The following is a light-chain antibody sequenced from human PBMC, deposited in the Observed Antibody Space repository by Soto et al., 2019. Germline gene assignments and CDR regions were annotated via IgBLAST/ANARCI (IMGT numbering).Light chain of an antibody. CDR2: EVS. CDR3: SSYTSSSFYV. Sequence: QSVLTQPASVSGSPGQSITISCTGTSSDVGGYNYVSWYQQHPGKAPKLMTYEVSNRPSGVSNLFSGSKSGNTASLTSSGLHADDEADNYCSSYTSSSFYVFGTGTKLTVL. CDR1: SSDVGGYNY. J-gene: IGLJ1*01. V-gene: IGLV2-14*01.